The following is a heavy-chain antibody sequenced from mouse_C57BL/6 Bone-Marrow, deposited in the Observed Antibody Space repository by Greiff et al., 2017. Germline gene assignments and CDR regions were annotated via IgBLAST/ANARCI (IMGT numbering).Heavy chain of an antibody. D-gene: IGHD2-1*01. CDR1: GYTFTDYY. Sequence: VQLQQSGAELVKPGASVKISCKASGYTFTDYYLNWVKQRPGQGLEWIGKIGPGSGSTYYNEKFKGKATFTADTSSNTAYMQLSSLTTEDSAIYYCARPLYFYWYFDVWGTGTTVTVSS. CDR2: IGPGSGST. CDR3: ARPLYFYWYFDV. V-gene: IGHV1-77*01. J-gene: IGHJ1*03.